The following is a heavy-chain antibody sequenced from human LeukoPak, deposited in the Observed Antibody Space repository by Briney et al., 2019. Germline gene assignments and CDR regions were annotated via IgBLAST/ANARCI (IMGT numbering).Heavy chain of an antibody. Sequence: QPGGSLRLSCVVSGFPFSNSWMYWVRQAPGKGLEGVANINRDGGGISYVDSVKGRFIISRDNARNSLYLQMNSLRVEDTAVYFCAGGNSMDVWGKGTAVTVSS. V-gene: IGHV3-7*03. D-gene: IGHD1/OR15-1a*01. J-gene: IGHJ6*04. CDR3: AGGNSMDV. CDR1: GFPFSNSW. CDR2: INRDGGGI.